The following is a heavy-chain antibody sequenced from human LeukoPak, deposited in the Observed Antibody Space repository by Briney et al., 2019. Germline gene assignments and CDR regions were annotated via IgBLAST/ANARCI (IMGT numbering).Heavy chain of an antibody. V-gene: IGHV1-3*01. Sequence: GASVKLSCKASGYTFTSYVMHWVRQAPGQRLEWMGWLNAGNGNTKYSQKFQGRVTFTRDTSASTAYLELSSLRSEDTAVYYCARDVCSGGSCYSSPFDYWGQGTLVTVSS. J-gene: IGHJ4*02. CDR2: LNAGNGNT. CDR3: ARDVCSGGSCYSSPFDY. CDR1: GYTFTSYV. D-gene: IGHD2-15*01.